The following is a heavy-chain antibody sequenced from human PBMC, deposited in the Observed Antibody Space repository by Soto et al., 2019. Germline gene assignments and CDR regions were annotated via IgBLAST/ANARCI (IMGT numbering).Heavy chain of an antibody. CDR2: IYWDDSK. CDR1: GFSLSTSGVG. J-gene: IGHJ4*01. D-gene: IGHD3-9*01. V-gene: IGHV2-5*02. Sequence: QITLKESGPTLVRPTQTLTLTCAFSGFSLSTSGVGVGWIRQPPGKALEWLAVIYWDDSKHYSPSLRSRLTITNDTSKNQVVRTMTNMDPTDTDTYYCAHKGPEDWPLDYWGHGTLVTVSS. CDR3: AHKGPEDWPLDY.